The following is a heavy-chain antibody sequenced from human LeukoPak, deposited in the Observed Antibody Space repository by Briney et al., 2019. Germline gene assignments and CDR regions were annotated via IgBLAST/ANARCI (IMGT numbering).Heavy chain of an antibody. D-gene: IGHD2-21*01. CDR1: GFTFNTYA. Sequence: PGGSLRHSCAASGFTFNTYAMSWVRQAPGKGLEWVSAIGGSGGDTYYAESVKGRFTISRDISERTLYLQMNSLRVEDTAFYYCAKGCMGIAYSPLDFWGRGTLVNVSS. CDR2: IGGSGGDT. J-gene: IGHJ4*02. V-gene: IGHV3-23*01. CDR3: AKGCMGIAYSPLDF.